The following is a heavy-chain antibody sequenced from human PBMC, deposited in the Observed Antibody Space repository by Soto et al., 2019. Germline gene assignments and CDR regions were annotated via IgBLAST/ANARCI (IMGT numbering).Heavy chain of an antibody. CDR3: ARGSSSWYLNWFDP. V-gene: IGHV5-51*01. Sequence: PGESLKISCKASGYSFTTYWIAWVRQMPGKGLEWMGIIYPGDSDTRYSPSFQGQVTISADKSISTAYLQWSSLKASDTAMYYCARGSSSWYLNWFDPWGQGTLVTVSS. CDR2: IYPGDSDT. CDR1: GYSFTTYW. D-gene: IGHD6-13*01. J-gene: IGHJ5*02.